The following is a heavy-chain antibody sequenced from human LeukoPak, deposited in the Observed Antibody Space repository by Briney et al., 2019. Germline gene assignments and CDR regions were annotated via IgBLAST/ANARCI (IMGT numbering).Heavy chain of an antibody. CDR3: ARRRTRGIVVVPAALPFDY. Sequence: SETLSLTCTVSDGSISAYYWTWIRQSPGKGLEWIGEINHSGSTNYNPSLKSRVTISVDTSKNQFSLKLSSVTAADTAVYYCARRRTRGIVVVPAALPFDYWGQGTLVTVSS. D-gene: IGHD2-2*02. CDR1: DGSISAYY. J-gene: IGHJ4*02. V-gene: IGHV4-34*01. CDR2: INHSGST.